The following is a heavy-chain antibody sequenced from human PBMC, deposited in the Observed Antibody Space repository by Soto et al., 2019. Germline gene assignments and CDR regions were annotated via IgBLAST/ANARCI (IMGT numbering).Heavy chain of an antibody. V-gene: IGHV1-2*02. D-gene: IGHD4-17*01. CDR1: GYTFTGYY. CDR3: ARTLGPATVTIADWFDP. Sequence: QVQLVQSGAEVKKPGASVKVSCKASGYTFTGYYMHWVRQAPGQGLEWMGWINPNSGGTNYAQKFQGRVTMTRDKSISTAYMELSRLRSYDTSVYYCARTLGPATVTIADWFDPWGQGTLVIVCS. CDR2: INPNSGGT. J-gene: IGHJ5*02.